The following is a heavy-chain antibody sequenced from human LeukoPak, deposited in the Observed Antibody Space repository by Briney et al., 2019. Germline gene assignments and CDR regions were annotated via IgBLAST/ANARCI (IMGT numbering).Heavy chain of an antibody. Sequence: SETLSLTCTVSGGSISSSSYYWGWIRQPPGKGLEWIGEINHSGSTNYNPSLKSRVTISVDTSKNQFSLKLSSVTAADTAVYYCARAPLYYDILTGSQGPYYYMDVWGKGTTVTVSS. J-gene: IGHJ6*03. CDR2: INHSGST. V-gene: IGHV4-39*07. D-gene: IGHD3-9*01. CDR3: ARAPLYYDILTGSQGPYYYMDV. CDR1: GGSISSSSYY.